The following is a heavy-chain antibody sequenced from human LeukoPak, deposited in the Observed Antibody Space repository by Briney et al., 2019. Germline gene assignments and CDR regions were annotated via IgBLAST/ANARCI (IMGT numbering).Heavy chain of an antibody. V-gene: IGHV4-38-2*02. CDR1: GYSISSGYY. CDR2: IYHSGST. D-gene: IGHD5-18*01. J-gene: IGHJ4*02. CDR3: AKSSYSIFDY. Sequence: PSETLSLTCTVSGYSISSGYYWGWIRQPPGKGLEWIGSIYHSGSTYYNPSLKSRLTISVDTSKNQFSLKLSSVTAADTAVYYCAKSSYSIFDYWGQGTLVTVSS.